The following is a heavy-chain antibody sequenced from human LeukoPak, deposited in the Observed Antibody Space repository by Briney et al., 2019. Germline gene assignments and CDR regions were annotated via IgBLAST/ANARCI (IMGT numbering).Heavy chain of an antibody. D-gene: IGHD3-22*01. CDR1: GGSISSGGYS. J-gene: IGHJ3*02. V-gene: IGHV4-61*08. CDR2: IYYSGST. Sequence: SETLSLTCAVSGGSISSGGYSWSWIRQPPGKGLEWIGYIYYSGSTNYNPSLKSRVTISVDTSKNQFSLKLSSVTAADTAVYYCARHAGGHYDSSGYTDAFDIWGQGTMVTVSS. CDR3: ARHAGGHYDSSGYTDAFDI.